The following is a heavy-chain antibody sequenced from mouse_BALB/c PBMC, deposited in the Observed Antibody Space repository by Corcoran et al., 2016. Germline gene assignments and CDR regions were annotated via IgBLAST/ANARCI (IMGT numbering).Heavy chain of an antibody. CDR1: GYTFTNYG. D-gene: IGHD2-3*01. Sequence: QIQLVQSGPELKKPGETVKISCKASGYTFTNYGMNWVKQAPGKGLKWMGWINTYTGEPTYADDFKGRFAFSLETSASTAYLQINNLKNEDMATYFCTDGSYSYAMDYWGQGTSVTVSS. CDR2: INTYTGEP. V-gene: IGHV9-1*02. CDR3: TDGSYSYAMDY. J-gene: IGHJ4*01.